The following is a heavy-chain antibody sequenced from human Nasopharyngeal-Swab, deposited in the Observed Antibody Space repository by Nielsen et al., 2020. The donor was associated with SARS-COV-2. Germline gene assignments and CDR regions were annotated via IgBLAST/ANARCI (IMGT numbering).Heavy chain of an antibody. D-gene: IGHD6-6*01. CDR2: IDHSGST. CDR1: DGPFTGYY. V-gene: IGHV4-34*01. J-gene: IGHJ1*01. Sequence: SETLSLTCAVYDGPFTGYYWSWIRQPPGKGLEWIGEIDHSGSTSYSPSLKSRVTISVDTSKNQLSLKLSSVTAADTAVYYCARGGIAARLQHWGQGTLGTVSS. CDR3: ARGGIAARLQH.